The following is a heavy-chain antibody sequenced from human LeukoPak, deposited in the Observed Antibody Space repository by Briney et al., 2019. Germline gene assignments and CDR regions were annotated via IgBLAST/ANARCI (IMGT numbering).Heavy chain of an antibody. CDR3: ARWSHDSYGYYWISS. CDR2: IRQDGNVK. V-gene: IGHV3-7*01. CDR1: EFIFNSHW. Sequence: GESLRLSCAASEFIFNSHWMNWVRQAPGKGLQWVASIRQDGNVKYYVDSVQGRFTISRDNAMNSLYLQMNNLGVEDTAVYYCARWSHDSYGYYWISSWGQGTLVTVSS. J-gene: IGHJ5*02. D-gene: IGHD3-22*01.